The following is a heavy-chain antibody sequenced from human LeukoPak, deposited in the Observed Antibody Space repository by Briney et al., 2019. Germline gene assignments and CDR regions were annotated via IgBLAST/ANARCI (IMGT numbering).Heavy chain of an antibody. Sequence: PGGSLRLSCAASGFTFSSYAMSWVRQAPGKGLEWVSAISGSGGSTYYADSVKGRFTISRDNSKNTLYLQMNSLRAEDTAVYYCARGQTTTWSWDYFDYWGQGTLVTVSS. CDR2: ISGSGGST. V-gene: IGHV3-23*01. CDR3: ARGQTTTWSWDYFDY. CDR1: GFTFSSYA. D-gene: IGHD1-14*01. J-gene: IGHJ4*02.